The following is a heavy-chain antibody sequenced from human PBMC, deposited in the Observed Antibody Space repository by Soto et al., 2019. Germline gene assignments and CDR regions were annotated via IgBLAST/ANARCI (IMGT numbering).Heavy chain of an antibody. CDR3: ATAEVDY. CDR1: GFTFGDYW. V-gene: IGHV3-74*03. J-gene: IGHJ4*02. Sequence: GESLKISCAASGFTFGDYWMHWVRQPPGKGPEWVSRMTGDGRTTQYADSVKGRFTASRDNAKSTLYLQMNSLRAEDTAVYYCATAEVDYWGPGTLVT. CDR2: MTGDGRTT.